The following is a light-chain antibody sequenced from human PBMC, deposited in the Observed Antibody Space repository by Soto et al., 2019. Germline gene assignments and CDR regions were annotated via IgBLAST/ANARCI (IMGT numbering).Light chain of an antibody. J-gene: IGLJ3*02. CDR3: CSFAGSTTWV. CDR1: SSDVGIYNL. CDR2: EVT. V-gene: IGLV2-23*02. Sequence: QSALTQPASVSGSPGQSITISCTGTSSDVGIYNLVSWYQQHPGKAPKFMIYEVTKRPSGVSNRFSGSKSGNTASLTISGLQAEDEAEYYCCSFAGSTTWVFGGGTKVTVL.